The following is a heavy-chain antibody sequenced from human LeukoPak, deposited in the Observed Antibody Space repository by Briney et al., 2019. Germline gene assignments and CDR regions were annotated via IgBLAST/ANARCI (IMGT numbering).Heavy chain of an antibody. CDR3: VRGNPIDY. V-gene: IGHV5-51*01. CDR2: IFPSDSDT. CDR1: GYTFTSYW. Sequence: GESLKISRKGSGYTFTSYWIGWVRQMPGKGLEWMGFIFPSDSDTRYSPSFQGQVTISADKSSSTAYLQWSSLEASDTAIYYCVRGNPIDYWGQGTLVTVSS. J-gene: IGHJ4*02.